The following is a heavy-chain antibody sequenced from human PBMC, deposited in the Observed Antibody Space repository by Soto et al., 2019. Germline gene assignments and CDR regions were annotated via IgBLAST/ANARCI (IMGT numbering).Heavy chain of an antibody. CDR3: AKNPPPVRSEDYYYGMDV. CDR1: GFTFSSYA. J-gene: IGHJ6*02. CDR2: ISGSGGST. D-gene: IGHD3-10*01. Sequence: GSLRLSFSASGFTFSSYAMSWVRQAPGKGLEWVSAISGSGGSTYYADSVKGRFTISRDNSKNTLYLQMNSLRAEDTAVYYCAKNPPPVRSEDYYYGMDVWGQGTTVTVSS. V-gene: IGHV3-23*01.